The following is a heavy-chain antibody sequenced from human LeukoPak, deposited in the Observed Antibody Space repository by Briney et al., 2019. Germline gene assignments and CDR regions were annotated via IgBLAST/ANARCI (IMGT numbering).Heavy chain of an antibody. CDR2: IRYDGSNK. D-gene: IGHD4-23*01. V-gene: IGHV3-30*02. CDR3: AKDAPYGGNFFDY. Sequence: GGSLRLSCAASGFSFSSYGMHWVRQAPGKGLEWVAFIRYDGSNKYYADSVKGRFTISRDNSKNTLYLQMNSLRAEDTAVYYCAKDAPYGGNFFDYWGQGTLVTVSS. CDR1: GFSFSSYG. J-gene: IGHJ4*02.